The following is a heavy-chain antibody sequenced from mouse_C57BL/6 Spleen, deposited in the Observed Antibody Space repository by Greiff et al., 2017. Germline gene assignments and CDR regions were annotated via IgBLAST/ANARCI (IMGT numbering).Heavy chain of an antibody. CDR2: IHPNSGST. CDR3: ARAVYYGYDGVFAY. Sequence: QVQLKQPGAELVKPGASVKLSCKASGYTFTSYWMHWVKQRPGQGLEWIGMIHPNSGSTNYNEKFKSKATLTVDKSSSTAYMQRSSLTSEDSAVYYCARAVYYGYDGVFAYWGQGTLVTVSA. CDR1: GYTFTSYW. V-gene: IGHV1-64*01. J-gene: IGHJ3*01. D-gene: IGHD2-2*01.